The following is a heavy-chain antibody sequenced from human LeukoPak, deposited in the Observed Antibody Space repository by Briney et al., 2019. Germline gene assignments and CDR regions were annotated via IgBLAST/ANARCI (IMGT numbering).Heavy chain of an antibody. V-gene: IGHV3-30*18. CDR1: GFTFSSCG. CDR2: ISYDGSNK. D-gene: IGHD3-22*01. J-gene: IGHJ3*02. CDR3: AKDGPGYDSSGTDDAFDI. Sequence: GGSLRLSWAASGFTFSSCGMHWVRQAPGKGLEWVAVISYDGSNKYYADSVKGRFTISRDNSKNTLYLQMNSLRAEDTAVYYCAKDGPGYDSSGTDDAFDIWGQGTMVTVSS.